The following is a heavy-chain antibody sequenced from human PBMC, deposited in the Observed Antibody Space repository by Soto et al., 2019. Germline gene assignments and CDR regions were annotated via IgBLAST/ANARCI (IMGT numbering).Heavy chain of an antibody. CDR3: ARGVLQLWLGFDY. J-gene: IGHJ4*02. V-gene: IGHV3-33*01. Sequence: VQLVESGGGVVQPGRSLRLSCAASGFTFSSYGMHWVRQAPGKGLEWVAVIWYDGSNKYYADSVKGRFTISRDNSKNTLYLQMNSLRAEDTAVYYCARGVLQLWLGFDYWGQGTLVTVSS. D-gene: IGHD5-18*01. CDR1: GFTFSSYG. CDR2: IWYDGSNK.